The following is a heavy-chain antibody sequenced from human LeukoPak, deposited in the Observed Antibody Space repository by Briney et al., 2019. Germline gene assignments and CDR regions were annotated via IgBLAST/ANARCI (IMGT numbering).Heavy chain of an antibody. Sequence: SETLALTCAVYGGSFSGYYWSWIRQPPGKGLEWIGEINHSGSTNYNPSLKSRVTISVDTSKNQFSLKLSSVTAADTAVYYCARESGTGIGWFDPWGQGTLVTVSS. J-gene: IGHJ5*02. CDR3: ARESGTGIGWFDP. CDR1: GGSFSGYY. V-gene: IGHV4-34*01. D-gene: IGHD1-26*01. CDR2: INHSGST.